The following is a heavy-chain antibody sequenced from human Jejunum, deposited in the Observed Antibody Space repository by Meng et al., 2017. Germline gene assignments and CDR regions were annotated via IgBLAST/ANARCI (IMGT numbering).Heavy chain of an antibody. Sequence: GESLKISCAASGFAFSSYWMRWVRQAPGKGLEWVANIQKDGGDKYYVDSVKGRFTVSRDNAKNSLYLQMNSVRVEDTAVYYCVTSRNITTFRGVTGHFYYGMDVWGQGTTVTVSS. J-gene: IGHJ6*02. D-gene: IGHD3-10*01. CDR2: IQKDGGDK. CDR3: VTSRNITTFRGVTGHFYYGMDV. CDR1: GFAFSSYW. V-gene: IGHV3-7*01.